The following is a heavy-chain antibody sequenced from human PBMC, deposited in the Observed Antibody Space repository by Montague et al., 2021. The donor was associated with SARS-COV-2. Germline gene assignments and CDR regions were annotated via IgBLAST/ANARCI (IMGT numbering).Heavy chain of an antibody. CDR2: INHDGRA. D-gene: IGHD1-1*01. CDR3: AKIEWWVPIRGTWGSMDV. J-gene: IGHJ6*02. Sequence: SETLSLTCGVFSGSLSGYYWAWIRQPPGQGLMWIGEINHDGRANYNPSLRSRVTISVDTSKNQFSLQLRSVTAADTAVYYCAKIEWWVPIRGTWGSMDVWGQGTTVTVSS. V-gene: IGHV4-34*01. CDR1: SGSLSGYY.